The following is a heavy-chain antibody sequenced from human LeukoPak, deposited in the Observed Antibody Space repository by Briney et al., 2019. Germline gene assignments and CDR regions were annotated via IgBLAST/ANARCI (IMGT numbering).Heavy chain of an antibody. D-gene: IGHD5-18*01. CDR3: ARDTAIVTSTSYFDY. J-gene: IGHJ4*02. Sequence: GESLKISCKGSGYSFTSYWIGWVRQMPGKGLEWMGIIYPGDSDTRYSPSFQGQVTISADKSISTAYLQWSSLKASDTAMYYCARDTAIVTSTSYFDYWGQGTLVTVSS. CDR2: IYPGDSDT. V-gene: IGHV5-51*01. CDR1: GYSFTSYW.